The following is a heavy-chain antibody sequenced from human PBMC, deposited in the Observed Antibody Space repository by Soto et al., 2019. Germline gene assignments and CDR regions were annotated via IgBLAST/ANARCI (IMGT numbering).Heavy chain of an antibody. V-gene: IGHV4-39*01. CDR2: IYYSGST. CDR3: ARRGITGNNYFDY. J-gene: IGHJ4*02. D-gene: IGHD1-20*01. Sequence: SETLSLTCTVSGGSISSSSYYWGWIRQPPGKGLEWIGSIYYSGSTYYNPSLKSRVTISVDTSKNQFSLKLSSVTAADTAVYYCARRGITGNNYFDYWGQGTLVTVSS. CDR1: GGSISSSSYY.